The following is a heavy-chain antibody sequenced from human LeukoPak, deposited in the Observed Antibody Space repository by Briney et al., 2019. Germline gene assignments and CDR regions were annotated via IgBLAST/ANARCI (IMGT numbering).Heavy chain of an antibody. Sequence: GESLKISCKGSGYSFTSYWIGWVRQMPGKGLEWMGIIYPGDSDTRYSPSFQGQVTIPADKSISTAYLQWSSLKASDTAMYYCARRYCSSTSCYGENYFDYWGQGTLVTVSS. J-gene: IGHJ4*02. V-gene: IGHV5-51*01. CDR1: GYSFTSYW. CDR3: ARRYCSSTSCYGENYFDY. D-gene: IGHD2-2*01. CDR2: IYPGDSDT.